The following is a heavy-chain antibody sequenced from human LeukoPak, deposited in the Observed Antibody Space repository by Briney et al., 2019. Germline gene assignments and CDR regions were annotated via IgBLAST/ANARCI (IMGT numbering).Heavy chain of an antibody. J-gene: IGHJ6*02. Sequence: GGSLRLSCSASGLTVTNAWMSWVRQAPGKGLEWVSVIYSGGSTYYADSVKGRFTISRDNSKNTLYLQMNSLRAEDTAVYYCARESGSYYGYGMDVWGQGTTVTVSS. CDR1: GLTVTNAW. V-gene: IGHV3-53*01. CDR2: IYSGGST. D-gene: IGHD1-26*01. CDR3: ARESGSYYGYGMDV.